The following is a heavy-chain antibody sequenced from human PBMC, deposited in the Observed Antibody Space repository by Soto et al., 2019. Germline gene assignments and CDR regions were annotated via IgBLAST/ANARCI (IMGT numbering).Heavy chain of an antibody. CDR2: IYSGDNT. J-gene: IGHJ6*02. D-gene: IGHD3-16*01. Sequence: GGSLRLSCAVSGLTVNSNYMSWVRQAPGKGLEWVSLIYSGDNTVYADSVKGRFTISRDNSKNTLSLQMNSLRAEDTAVYYCARPFQMGVYDYVWGSYPATDYYYYGMDVWGQGTTVTVSS. CDR3: ARPFQMGVYDYVWGSYPATDYYYYGMDV. CDR1: GLTVNSNY. V-gene: IGHV3-66*04.